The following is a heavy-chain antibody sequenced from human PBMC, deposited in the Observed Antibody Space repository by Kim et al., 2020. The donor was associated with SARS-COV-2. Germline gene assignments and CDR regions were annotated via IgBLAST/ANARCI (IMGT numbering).Heavy chain of an antibody. CDR3: ARSITIVRGVVLPFDY. CDR1: GGSISSYY. Sequence: SETLSLTCSVSGGSISSYYWSWIRQPPGKGLEWIGYVFFNGSTNYNPSLRSRVTISVDTSQKQFSLQLTSATAADTAVYFCARSITIVRGVVLPFDYWGRGALVTVSS. V-gene: IGHV4-59*01. CDR2: VFFNGST. J-gene: IGHJ4*02. D-gene: IGHD3-10*01.